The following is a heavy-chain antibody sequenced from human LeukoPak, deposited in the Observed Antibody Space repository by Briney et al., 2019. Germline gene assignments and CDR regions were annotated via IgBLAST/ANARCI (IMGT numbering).Heavy chain of an antibody. D-gene: IGHD5-12*01. Sequence: PGGSLRLSCAPSGFTFSSYWMHWVRQAPGKGLVWVSRINSDGSSTSYADSVKGRFTISRDNAKNTLYLQMNSLRAEDTAVYYCARDMRGYDYGKVDYWGQGTLVTVSS. J-gene: IGHJ4*02. CDR2: INSDGSST. CDR3: ARDMRGYDYGKVDY. V-gene: IGHV3-74*01. CDR1: GFTFSSYW.